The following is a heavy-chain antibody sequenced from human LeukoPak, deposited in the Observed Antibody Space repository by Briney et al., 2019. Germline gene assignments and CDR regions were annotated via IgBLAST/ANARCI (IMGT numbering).Heavy chain of an antibody. V-gene: IGHV3-21*01. J-gene: IGHJ4*02. CDR1: GFTFSSYE. CDR3: ARGRNDY. D-gene: IGHD3-10*01. CDR2: ISSSSYI. Sequence: GGSLRLSCAASGFTFSSYEMNWVRQAPGKGLEWVSSISSSSYIYYADSVKGRFTISRDNAKNSLYLQMNSLRAEDTAVYYCARGRNDYWGQGTLVTVSS.